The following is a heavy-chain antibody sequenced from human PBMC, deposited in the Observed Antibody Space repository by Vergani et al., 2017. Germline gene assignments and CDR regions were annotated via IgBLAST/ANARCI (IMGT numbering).Heavy chain of an antibody. CDR3: ARDPENSAYTGEYYFDY. CDR2: ISYDGSNK. J-gene: IGHJ4*02. V-gene: IGHV3-30*03. D-gene: IGHD3-16*01. Sequence: VQLLESGGGLVQPGGSLRLSCAASGFTFSSYGMHWVRQAPGKGLEWVAVISYDGSNKYYADSVKGRFTISRDNSKNTLYLQMNSLRAEDTAVYYCARDPENSAYTGEYYFDYWGQGTLVTVSS. CDR1: GFTFSSYG.